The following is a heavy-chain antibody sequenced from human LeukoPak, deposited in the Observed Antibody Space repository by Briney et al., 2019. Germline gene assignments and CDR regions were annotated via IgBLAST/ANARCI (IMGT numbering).Heavy chain of an antibody. V-gene: IGHV3-11*01. CDR1: GFTFSGDY. Sequence: PGGSLRLSCAASGFTFSGDYMSWIRQAPGKGLEWVSYISSVGSSIVYADSVKGRFTISRDNAKNSLFLQMNSLRAEDTVVYYCARARGAGPGAHFDYWGQGTPVIVSS. J-gene: IGHJ4*02. CDR2: ISSVGSSI. D-gene: IGHD3-10*01. CDR3: ARARGAGPGAHFDY.